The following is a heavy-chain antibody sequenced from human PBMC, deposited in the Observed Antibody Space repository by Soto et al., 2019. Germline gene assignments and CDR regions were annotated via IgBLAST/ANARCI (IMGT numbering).Heavy chain of an antibody. CDR3: ARDANGWGDY. V-gene: IGHV3-7*01. D-gene: IGHD6-19*01. CDR2: IKEDGSEK. J-gene: IGHJ4*02. CDR1: GFTLSNYW. Sequence: VQLEESGGGLVQPGGSLRLSCAASGFTLSNYWMSWVHQAPGKGLEWVANIKEDGSEKYYMDSVKGRFTISRDNAKNSLYLQMNSLRADDTAFYYCARDANGWGDYWGQGTLVTVSS.